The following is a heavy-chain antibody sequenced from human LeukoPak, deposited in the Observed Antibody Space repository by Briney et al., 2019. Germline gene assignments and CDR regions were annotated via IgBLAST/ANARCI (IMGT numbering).Heavy chain of an antibody. CDR1: GGSISSHY. J-gene: IGHJ4*02. CDR2: IYYSGST. V-gene: IGHV4-59*11. Sequence: SETLSLTCTVSGGSISSHYWSWIRQPPGKGLEWIGYIYYSGSTNYNPSLKSRVTISADTSKNQFSLKLSSVTAADTAVYYCARGTYSSSSEFVRWGQGTLVTVSS. CDR3: ARGTYSSSSEFVR. D-gene: IGHD6-13*01.